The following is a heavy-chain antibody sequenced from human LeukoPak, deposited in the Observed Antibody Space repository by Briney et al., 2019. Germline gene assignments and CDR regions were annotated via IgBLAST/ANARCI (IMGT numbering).Heavy chain of an antibody. V-gene: IGHV4-59*11. J-gene: IGHJ6*03. Sequence: PSETLSLTCTVSGGSISSHYWSWIRQPPGKGLEWIGYIYYSGSTNYNPSLKSRVTISVDTSKNQFSLKLSSVTAADTAVYYCARGVPRGYYMDVWGKGTTVTVSS. D-gene: IGHD3-10*01. CDR1: GGSISSHY. CDR3: ARGVPRGYYMDV. CDR2: IYYSGST.